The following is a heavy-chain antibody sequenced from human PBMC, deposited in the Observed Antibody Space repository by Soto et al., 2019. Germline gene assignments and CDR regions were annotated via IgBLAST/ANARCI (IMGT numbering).Heavy chain of an antibody. CDR1: GFTFSSYV. D-gene: IGHD1-26*01. Sequence: EVQLLESGGGLVQPGGSLRLCCAASGFTFSSYVMSWVRQAPGKGLEWVSAISGSGGSTYYADSVKGRFTISRDNSKNTLFLQMNSLRVEDTAIYYCAKEIVGAASADYWGQGTLVIVSS. CDR3: AKEIVGAASADY. CDR2: ISGSGGST. V-gene: IGHV3-23*01. J-gene: IGHJ4*02.